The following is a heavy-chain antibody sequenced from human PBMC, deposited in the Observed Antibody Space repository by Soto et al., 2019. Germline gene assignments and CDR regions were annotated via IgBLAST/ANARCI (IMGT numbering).Heavy chain of an antibody. V-gene: IGHV4-59*01. CDR1: GGSISSYY. J-gene: IGHJ6*02. CDR2: IYYSGST. D-gene: IGHD3-3*01. CDR3: ARGGYDFWSGYWAYYGMDV. Sequence: SETLSLTCTVSGGSISSYYWSWIRQPPGKGLEWIGYIYYSGSTNYNPSIKSRVTISVDTSKNQFSLKLSSVTAADTAVYYCARGGYDFWSGYWAYYGMDVWGQGTTVTVSS.